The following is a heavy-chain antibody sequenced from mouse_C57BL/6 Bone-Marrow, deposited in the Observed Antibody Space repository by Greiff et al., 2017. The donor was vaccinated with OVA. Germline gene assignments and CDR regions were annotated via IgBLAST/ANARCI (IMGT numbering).Heavy chain of an antibody. CDR2: IYPRSGNT. Sequence: LVESGAELARPGASVKLSCKASGYTFTSYGISWVKQRTGQGLEWIGEIYPRSGNTYYNEKFKGKATLTADKSSSTAYMELRSLTSEDSAVYVCARSGCSRWYFDVWGTGTTVTVSS. CDR1: GYTFTSYG. CDR3: ARSGCSRWYFDV. J-gene: IGHJ1*03. V-gene: IGHV1-81*01. D-gene: IGHD3-2*02.